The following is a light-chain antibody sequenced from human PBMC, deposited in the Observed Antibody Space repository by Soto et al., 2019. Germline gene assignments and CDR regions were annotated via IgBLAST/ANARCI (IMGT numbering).Light chain of an antibody. Sequence: IQLTQSPSSLSASVGDRVTITCRASQDISSYLAWYQQKPGKAPKLLIFGAFTLQSGVPSRFSGSGSGTEFTLTISSLQPEDFAIYYCQHLNYYPYTFGQGTRLEIK. CDR3: QHLNYYPYT. J-gene: IGKJ5*01. CDR2: GAF. V-gene: IGKV1-9*01. CDR1: QDISSY.